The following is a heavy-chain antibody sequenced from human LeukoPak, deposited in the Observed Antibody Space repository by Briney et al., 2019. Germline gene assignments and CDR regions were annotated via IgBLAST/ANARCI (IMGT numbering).Heavy chain of an antibody. J-gene: IGHJ6*03. V-gene: IGHV1-2*02. CDR1: GYTFTGYY. CDR2: INPNNGGT. CDR3: ASGYDRPSYFYYHMDV. D-gene: IGHD3-3*01. Sequence: GASVKVSCKASGYTFTGYYMHWVRQAPGQGLEWMGWINPNNGGTNYAQKFQGRVTMARDTSISAAYMELSRLRSDDTAVYYCASGYDRPSYFYYHMDVWGKGTTVIVSS.